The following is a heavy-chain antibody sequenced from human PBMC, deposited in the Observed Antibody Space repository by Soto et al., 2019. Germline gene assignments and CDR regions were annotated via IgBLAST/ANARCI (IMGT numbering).Heavy chain of an antibody. CDR1: GGTFSSYA. CDR3: ARISYHSALRFLEWTYSNYYDYGMDV. V-gene: IGHV1-69*01. J-gene: IGHJ6*01. CDR2: IIPIFGTA. D-gene: IGHD3-3*01. Sequence: QVQLVQSGAEVKKPGSSVKVSCKASGGTFSSYAISWVRQAPGQGLEWMGGIIPIFGTANYAQKFKCRVTCTADESTSTAYMELSRLRSEDTAVYYCARISYHSALRFLEWTYSNYYDYGMDVWGQGTTVTVSS.